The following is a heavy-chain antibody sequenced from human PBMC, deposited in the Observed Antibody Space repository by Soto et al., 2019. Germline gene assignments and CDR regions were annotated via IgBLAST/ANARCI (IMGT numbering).Heavy chain of an antibody. CDR3: ASTDETALRLGELSFDY. CDR1: GFTFSSYG. Sequence: GGSLRLSCAASGFTFSSYGMHWVRQAPGKGLEWVAVISYDGSNKYYADSVKGRFTISRDNSKNTLYLQMNSLRAEDTVVYYCASTDETALRLGELSFDYRGQGTLVTVSS. CDR2: ISYDGSNK. J-gene: IGHJ4*02. D-gene: IGHD3-16*02. V-gene: IGHV3-30*03.